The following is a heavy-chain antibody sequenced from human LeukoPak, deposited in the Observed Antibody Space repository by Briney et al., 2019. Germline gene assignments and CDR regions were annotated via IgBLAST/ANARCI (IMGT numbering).Heavy chain of an antibody. D-gene: IGHD1-7*01. CDR2: INPSGGST. V-gene: IGHV1-46*01. CDR3: ARGGITGTTFGREEFDY. CDR1: GYTFTSYY. Sequence: ASVTVSCKASGYTFTSYYMHWVRQAPGQGLEWMGLINPSGGSTSYAQKFQGRVTMTRNTSTSTVYMELSSLRSEDTAVYYCARGGITGTTFGREEFDYWGQGTLVTVSS. J-gene: IGHJ4*02.